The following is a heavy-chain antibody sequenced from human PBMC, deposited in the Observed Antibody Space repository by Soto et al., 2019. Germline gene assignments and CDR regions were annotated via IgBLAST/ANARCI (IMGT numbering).Heavy chain of an antibody. CDR1: GGPISSSTYY. D-gene: IGHD6-13*01. CDR3: ARGSSFMAAVGPSFDY. Sequence: SETLSLTCTVSGGPISSSTYYWGWIRQPPGKGLEWIGSIYYSGSTYYNPPLKNRVTISVDTSKNQFSLKLSSVTAADTAVYYCARGSSFMAAVGPSFDYWGQGTLVTVSS. V-gene: IGHV4-39*01. J-gene: IGHJ4*02. CDR2: IYYSGST.